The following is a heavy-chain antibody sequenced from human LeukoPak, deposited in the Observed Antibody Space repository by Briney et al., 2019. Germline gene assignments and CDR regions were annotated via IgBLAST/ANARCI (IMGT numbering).Heavy chain of an antibody. CDR1: GCTFSDYY. CDR3: ARVRVPALFDY. Sequence: GGSVRLSCAASGCTFSDYYMSWIRQAPGKGLEWVAYISSSGSTIYYADSLQGRFTISRDKAKNSLYLQLNSLRAEDTAVYYCARVRVPALFDYWGQGTLVTVSS. J-gene: IGHJ4*02. D-gene: IGHD2-2*01. CDR2: ISSSGSTI. V-gene: IGHV3-11*01.